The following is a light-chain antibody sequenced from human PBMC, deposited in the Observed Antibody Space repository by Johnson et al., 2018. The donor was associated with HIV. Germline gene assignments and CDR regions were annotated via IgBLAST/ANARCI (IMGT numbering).Light chain of an antibody. CDR2: ENN. Sequence: QSVLTQPPSVSAAPGQKVTISCSGSSSNIGNNYVSWYRQLPGTAPKLLIYENNKRPSGIPDRFSGSQSGTSATLGITGLQTGDEADYYCGTWDSRLSAYVFGTGTKVTVL. CDR1: SSNIGNNY. CDR3: GTWDSRLSAYV. V-gene: IGLV1-51*02. J-gene: IGLJ1*01.